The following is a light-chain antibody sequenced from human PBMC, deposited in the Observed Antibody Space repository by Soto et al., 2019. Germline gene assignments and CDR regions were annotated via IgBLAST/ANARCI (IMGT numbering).Light chain of an antibody. J-gene: IGKJ3*01. Sequence: EIVLTQSPGTLSLSPGERATLSCRASQSVSSSYLAWYQQKPGQAPRLLIYGDSSRATGIPDRFSGSGSGTDFTLTISRLEPEEFAVYYWQQYGSSPEITFGPGTKVDIK. CDR3: QQYGSSPEIT. CDR1: QSVSSSY. CDR2: GDS. V-gene: IGKV3-20*01.